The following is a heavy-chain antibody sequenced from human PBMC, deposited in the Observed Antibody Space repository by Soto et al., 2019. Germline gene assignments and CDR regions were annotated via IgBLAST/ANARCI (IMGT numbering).Heavy chain of an antibody. V-gene: IGHV3-23*01. D-gene: IGHD2-2*01. CDR2: ISGSGGST. Sequence: GGSLRLSCASSGFTFSSYAMSWVRQAPGKGLEWVSAISGSGGSTYYADSVKGRFTISRDNSKNTLYLQMNSLRAEDTAVYYCAKVSYRYCSSTSCYYYYYMDVWGKGTTVTVSS. CDR3: AKVSYRYCSSTSCYYYYYMDV. J-gene: IGHJ6*03. CDR1: GFTFSSYA.